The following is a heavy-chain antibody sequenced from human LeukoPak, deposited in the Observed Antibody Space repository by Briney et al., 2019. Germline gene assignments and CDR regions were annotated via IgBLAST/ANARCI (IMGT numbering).Heavy chain of an antibody. D-gene: IGHD6-6*01. Sequence: SETLSLTCTVSGGSITHGDYYWRWIRQSPGKGLEWIGYVYYTGSTYYNPSLKSRVTMSVDTSKNQFSLKLSSVTAADTAVYYCARVDGSSSRYYYYYMDVWGKGTTVTVSS. CDR3: ARVDGSSSRYYYYYMDV. CDR1: GGSITHGDYY. J-gene: IGHJ6*03. V-gene: IGHV4-30-4*02. CDR2: VYYTGST.